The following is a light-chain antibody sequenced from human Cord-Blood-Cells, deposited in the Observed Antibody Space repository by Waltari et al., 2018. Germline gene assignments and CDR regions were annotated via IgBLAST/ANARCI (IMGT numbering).Light chain of an antibody. J-gene: IGKJ4*01. V-gene: IGKV3-20*01. CDR3: QQYGSSPPLT. Sequence: EIVLTQSPGTLSLSPGERATLSCRASQSVSSSYLAWYQQKPGQAPRLLIYGASSRATGLPDRFSGRGSGTDFTLTVSRLEPEDFAVYYCQQYGSSPPLTFGGGTKVEIK. CDR1: QSVSSSY. CDR2: GAS.